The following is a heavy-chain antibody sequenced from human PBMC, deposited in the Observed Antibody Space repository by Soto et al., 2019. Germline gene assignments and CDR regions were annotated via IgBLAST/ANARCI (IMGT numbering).Heavy chain of an antibody. CDR2: IYHSGST. CDR1: GGSISSGGYS. J-gene: IGHJ5*02. Sequence: SETLSLTCAVSGGSISSGGYSWSWIRQPPGKGLEWIGYIYHSGSTYYNPSLKSRVTISVDRSKNQFSLKLSSVTAADTAVYYCARRYGDAQRWFDPWGQGTLVTVSS. V-gene: IGHV4-30-2*01. CDR3: ARRYGDAQRWFDP. D-gene: IGHD4-17*01.